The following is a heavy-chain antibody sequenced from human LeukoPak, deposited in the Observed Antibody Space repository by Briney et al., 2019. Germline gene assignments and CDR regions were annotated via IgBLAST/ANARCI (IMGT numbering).Heavy chain of an antibody. Sequence: GGSLRLSCAASGFTFDDYGMSWVRQAPGKGLEWVSGINWNGGSTGYADSVKGRFTISRDNAKNSLYLQMNSLRAEDTAVYYCARDMGWAAAAGISDSWGQGTLVTVSS. CDR3: ARDMGWAAAAGISDS. V-gene: IGHV3-20*04. D-gene: IGHD6-13*01. CDR2: INWNGGST. CDR1: GFTFDDYG. J-gene: IGHJ4*02.